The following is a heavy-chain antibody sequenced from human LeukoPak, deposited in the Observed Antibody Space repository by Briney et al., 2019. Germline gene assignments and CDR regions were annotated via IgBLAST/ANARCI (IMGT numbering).Heavy chain of an antibody. CDR1: GFTFSTYG. Sequence: GGSLRLSCAASGFTFSTYGMHWVRQAPGKGLEWVTFIQYDGSNKYDADSVKGRFTISRDNSKNTLYLQMNSLRAEDTAVYYCAKDYEPLVGVHRWGDWFDPWGQGTLVTVSS. CDR2: IQYDGSNK. J-gene: IGHJ5*02. CDR3: AKDYEPLVGVHRWGDWFDP. D-gene: IGHD1-26*01. V-gene: IGHV3-30*02.